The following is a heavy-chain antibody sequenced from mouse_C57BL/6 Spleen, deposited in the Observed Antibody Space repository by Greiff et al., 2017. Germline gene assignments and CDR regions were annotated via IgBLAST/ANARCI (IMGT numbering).Heavy chain of an antibody. CDR3: ARKDWDEGYYAMDY. Sequence: QVQLQQSGAELARPGASVKLSCKASGYTFTSYGISWVKQRTGQGLEWIGEIYPRSGNTYYNEKFKGKATLTADKSSSTAYMELRSLTSEDAAVYVCARKDWDEGYYAMDYWGQGTSVTVSS. CDR1: GYTFTSYG. J-gene: IGHJ4*01. D-gene: IGHD4-1*01. V-gene: IGHV1-81*01. CDR2: IYPRSGNT.